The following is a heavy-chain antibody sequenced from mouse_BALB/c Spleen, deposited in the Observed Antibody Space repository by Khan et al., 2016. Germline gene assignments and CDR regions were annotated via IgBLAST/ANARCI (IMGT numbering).Heavy chain of an antibody. Sequence: VQLQQSGAELVKPGASVKLSCLASGFNIKDTYMHWVKQGPEQGLEWIGRIDHANGETKYDPKFQGKATITADTSSNTACLQLSSLTSEDTAVYYCTRGFDFDPFAYWGQGTLVTVST. CDR2: IDHANGET. CDR1: GFNIKDTY. J-gene: IGHJ3*01. D-gene: IGHD2-4*01. V-gene: IGHV14-3*02. CDR3: TRGFDFDPFAY.